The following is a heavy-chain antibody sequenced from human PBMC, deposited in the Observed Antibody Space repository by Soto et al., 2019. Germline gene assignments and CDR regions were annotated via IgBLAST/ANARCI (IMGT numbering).Heavy chain of an antibody. CDR3: AKYSIVATITRISWFDP. V-gene: IGHV3-23*01. CDR1: GFTFSSYA. CDR2: ISGSGGST. D-gene: IGHD5-12*01. J-gene: IGHJ5*02. Sequence: GGSLRLSCAASGFTFSSYAMSWVRQAPGKGLEWVSAISGSGGSTYYADSVKGRFTISRDNSKNTLYLQMNSLRAEETAVYYCAKYSIVATITRISWFDPWGQGPMVTV.